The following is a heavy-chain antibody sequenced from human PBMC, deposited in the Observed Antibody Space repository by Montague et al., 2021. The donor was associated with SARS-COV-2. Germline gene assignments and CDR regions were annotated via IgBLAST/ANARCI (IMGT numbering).Heavy chain of an antibody. J-gene: IGHJ3*02. Sequence: SLRLSCAASGFTFSNYDMNWVRRAPGKGPEWILYINNSAYTTSYAGSVQGRFTISRDNGKNSLYLQMHSLRVEDTAVYYCTRDYRSIVGDGLDIWGQGTKVTVSS. CDR3: TRDYRSIVGDGLDI. V-gene: IGHV3-48*03. CDR2: INNSAYTT. D-gene: IGHD3-16*02. CDR1: GFTFSNYD.